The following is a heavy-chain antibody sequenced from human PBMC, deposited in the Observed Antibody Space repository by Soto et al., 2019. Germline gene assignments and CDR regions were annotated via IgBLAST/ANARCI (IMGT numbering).Heavy chain of an antibody. CDR3: AREAKPYYYDSSGYGFDY. CDR1: GFTFSSYG. D-gene: IGHD3-22*01. CDR2: IWYDGSNK. Sequence: GGSLRLSCAASGFTFSSYGMHWVRQAPGKGLEWVAVIWYDGSNKYYADSVKGRFTISRDSSKNTLYLQMNSLRAEDTAVYYCAREAKPYYYDSSGYGFDYWGQGTLVTVSS. J-gene: IGHJ4*02. V-gene: IGHV3-33*01.